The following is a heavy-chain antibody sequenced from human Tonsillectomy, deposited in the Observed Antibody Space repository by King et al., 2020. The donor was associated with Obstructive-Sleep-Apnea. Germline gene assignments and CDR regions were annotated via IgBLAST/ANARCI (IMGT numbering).Heavy chain of an antibody. CDR2: VGGSGSGGST. CDR1: GFTFSSFA. V-gene: IGHV3-23*04. CDR3: AKEGPIAVAPSFYYGMDV. Sequence: LQLVQSGGGLVQPGGSLRLSCAASGFTFSSFAMTWVRQAPGKGLEWVSTVGGSGSGGSTHYPDCVKGRFTISRDDSKNSLFLQMSSLRVDDTAVYYCAKEGPIAVAPSFYYGMDVWGQGTTVTVSS. D-gene: IGHD6-19*01. J-gene: IGHJ6*02.